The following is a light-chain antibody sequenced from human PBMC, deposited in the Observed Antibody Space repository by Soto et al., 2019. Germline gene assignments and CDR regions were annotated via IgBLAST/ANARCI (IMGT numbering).Light chain of an antibody. J-gene: IGKJ1*01. CDR3: QQYNSYPRT. CDR2: AAS. Sequence: DIQMTQSPSSLSVSVGDRVTITCRASQDIGSSLGWFQQKPGKAPKSLIYAASTLQVGVPSRFSSSGSGTDFILTIRSLPPEDFATYYCQQYNSYPRTFGQGTKVEIK. V-gene: IGKV1-16*01. CDR1: QDIGSS.